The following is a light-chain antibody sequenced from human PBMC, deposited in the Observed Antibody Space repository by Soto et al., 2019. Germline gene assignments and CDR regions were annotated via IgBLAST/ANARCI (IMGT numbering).Light chain of an antibody. CDR1: QSVSSSY. V-gene: IGKV3-20*01. CDR2: GAS. J-gene: IGKJ1*01. CDR3: QQRWT. Sequence: EIVLTQSPGTLSLSPGERATLSCRASQSVSSSYLAWYQQKPGQAPRLLIYGASSRATGIPDRFSGSGSGTDFTLTISRLETEDFAVYYCQQRWTFGQGTQVEIK.